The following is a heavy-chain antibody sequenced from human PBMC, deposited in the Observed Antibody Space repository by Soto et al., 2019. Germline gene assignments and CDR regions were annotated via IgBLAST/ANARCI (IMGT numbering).Heavy chain of an antibody. D-gene: IGHD2-21*02. Sequence: ASVKVSCKASGYTFTSYPMHWVRQAPGQRLEWMGWINVGNSNTKYSQKFQGRVTITRDTSASTAYMELSSLRSEDTAVYYCARSSVVVTAPDNWGQETLVTGSS. CDR2: INVGNSNT. J-gene: IGHJ4*02. CDR1: GYTFTSYP. V-gene: IGHV1-3*01. CDR3: ARSSVVVTAPDN.